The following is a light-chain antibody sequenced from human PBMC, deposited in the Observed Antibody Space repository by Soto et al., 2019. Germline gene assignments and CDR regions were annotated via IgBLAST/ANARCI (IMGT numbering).Light chain of an antibody. CDR2: EVS. CDR3: CSYVGSSILM. Sequence: QSVLTQPASVSGSPGQSITISCTGTSRDVGLYNLVSWYQQLPGKAPKLIIYEVSERPSGISDRFSGSKSGNTASLTISGLQDGDEADYYFCSYVGSSILMFGGGTKLTVL. V-gene: IGLV2-23*02. J-gene: IGLJ3*02. CDR1: SRDVGLYNL.